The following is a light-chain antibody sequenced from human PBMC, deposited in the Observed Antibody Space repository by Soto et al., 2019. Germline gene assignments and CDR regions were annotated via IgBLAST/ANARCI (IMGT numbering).Light chain of an antibody. V-gene: IGLV2-14*01. CDR1: SSDVGGYKY. CDR3: SSYTSSTTYV. J-gene: IGLJ1*01. Sequence: QSVLTQPASVSGSPGQSITISCTGTSSDVGGYKYVSWYQHHPGKAPKLMLYDVSNRPSGVSNRFSGSKSGNTASLTISGLQAEDEADYYCSSYTSSTTYVFGTGTKLTVL. CDR2: DVS.